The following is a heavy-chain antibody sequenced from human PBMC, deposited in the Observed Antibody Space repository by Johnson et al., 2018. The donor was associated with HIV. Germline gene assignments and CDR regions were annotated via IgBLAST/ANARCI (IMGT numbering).Heavy chain of an antibody. J-gene: IGHJ3*02. CDR2: ITSSGTTI. V-gene: IGHV3-11*04. Sequence: QVQLVESGGGLVKPGGSLRLSCAASGFTFSDYYMSWIRQAPGKGLEWVSYITSSGTTIYNVDSVKGRFTISRDNAKNSLYLQMDSLRAEDTAVYFCATIWRNEGRHSFDIWGQGTMVTVSS. D-gene: IGHD1-1*01. CDR3: ATIWRNEGRHSFDI. CDR1: GFTFSDYY.